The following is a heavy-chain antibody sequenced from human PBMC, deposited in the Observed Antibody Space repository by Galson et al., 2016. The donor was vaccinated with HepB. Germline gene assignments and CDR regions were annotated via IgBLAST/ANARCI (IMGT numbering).Heavy chain of an antibody. J-gene: IGHJ1*01. CDR2: IIPVFDTA. V-gene: IGHV1-69*13. D-gene: IGHD3-22*01. Sequence: SVKVSCKVSAYTVTEFSIHWVRQGPGKGLEWLGQIIPVFDTAKYAERFLGRVTITADESTSTVYMKLSSLRSEDSAVYYCARGYDDSGYYYHYFQYWGQGTLVTVSS. CDR1: AYTVTEFS. CDR3: ARGYDDSGYYYHYFQY.